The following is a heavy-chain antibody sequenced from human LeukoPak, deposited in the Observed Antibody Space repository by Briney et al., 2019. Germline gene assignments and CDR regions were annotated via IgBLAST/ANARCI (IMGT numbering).Heavy chain of an antibody. CDR2: IYYRVTS. Sequence: SETLSLTCTVSGDSISTYYWSWIRQPPGKGLGWIGYIYYRVTSDYNPSLKSRVTMSVDMSTRQISLKLSSVTAADTAVYYCARAVGGDGSGGLWGPGTLVTVSS. CDR3: ARAVGGDGSGGL. CDR1: GDSISTYY. J-gene: IGHJ4*02. V-gene: IGHV4-59*01. D-gene: IGHD3-10*01.